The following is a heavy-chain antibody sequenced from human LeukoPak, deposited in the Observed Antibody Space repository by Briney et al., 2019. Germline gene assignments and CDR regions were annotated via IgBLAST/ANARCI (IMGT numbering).Heavy chain of an antibody. CDR3: ARYSVATIDMYYFDY. D-gene: IGHD5-12*01. CDR1: GGSFSGYY. J-gene: IGHJ4*02. V-gene: IGHV4-34*01. CDR2: INHSGST. Sequence: SETLSLTCAVYGGSFSGYYWSWIRQPPGKGLEWIGEINHSGSTNYNPSLKSRVTISVDTSKNQFSLKLSSVTAADTAVYYCARYSVATIDMYYFDYWGQGTLVTVSS.